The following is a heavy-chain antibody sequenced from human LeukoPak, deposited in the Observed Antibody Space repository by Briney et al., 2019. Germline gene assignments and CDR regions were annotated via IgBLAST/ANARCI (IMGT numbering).Heavy chain of an antibody. D-gene: IGHD6-19*01. Sequence: SETLSLTCTVSGGSISSDSYYWGWIRQPPGKGLEWIGSIYHSGSTNYNPSLKSRVTISVDKSKNQFSLKLSSVTAADTAVYYCARDPIAVAGTRWFDPWGQGTLVTVSS. V-gene: IGHV4-39*07. CDR2: IYHSGST. CDR3: ARDPIAVAGTRWFDP. CDR1: GGSISSDSYY. J-gene: IGHJ5*02.